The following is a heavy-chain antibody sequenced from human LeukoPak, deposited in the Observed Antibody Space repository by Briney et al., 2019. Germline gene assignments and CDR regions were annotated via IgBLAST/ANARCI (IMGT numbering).Heavy chain of an antibody. Sequence: GGSLRLSCAASGFTFSSYEMNWVRQAPGKGLEWVSSITGSGSGKKYADSVKGRLTISRDNAKNSLYLQMNSLRTEDTAVYYCAKVTSGYDTRDYWGQGTLVTVSS. CDR3: AKVTSGYDTRDY. J-gene: IGHJ4*02. V-gene: IGHV3-48*03. D-gene: IGHD5-12*01. CDR1: GFTFSSYE. CDR2: ITGSGSGK.